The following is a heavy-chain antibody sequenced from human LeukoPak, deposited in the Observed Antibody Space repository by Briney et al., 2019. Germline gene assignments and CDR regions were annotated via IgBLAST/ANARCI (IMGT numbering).Heavy chain of an antibody. D-gene: IGHD1-20*01. CDR3: ARRSYNWNDY. Sequence: SETLSLTCAVYGGSFSGYYWSWIRQPPGKGLEWIGEINHSGSTNYNPSLKSRVTISVDTSKNRFSLKLSSVTAADTAVYYCARRSYNWNDYWGQGTLVTVSS. CDR2: INHSGST. V-gene: IGHV4-34*01. CDR1: GGSFSGYY. J-gene: IGHJ4*02.